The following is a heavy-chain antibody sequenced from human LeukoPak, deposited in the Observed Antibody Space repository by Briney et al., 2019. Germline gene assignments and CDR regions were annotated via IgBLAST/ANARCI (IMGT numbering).Heavy chain of an antibody. CDR1: GFTFSDAW. J-gene: IGHJ4*02. D-gene: IGHD4-23*01. CDR3: ARDSRSPVGYFDY. CDR2: IYSGGST. V-gene: IGHV3-66*01. Sequence: GGSLRLSCAASGFTFSDAWMSWVRQAPGKGLEWVSVIYSGGSTYYADSVKGRFTISRDNSKNTLYLQMNSLRAEDTAVYYCARDSRSPVGYFDYWGQGTLVTVSS.